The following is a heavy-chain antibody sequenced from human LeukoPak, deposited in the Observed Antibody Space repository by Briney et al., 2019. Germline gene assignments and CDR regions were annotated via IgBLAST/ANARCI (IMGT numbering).Heavy chain of an antibody. V-gene: IGHV4-34*01. Sequence: PSETLSLTCTVYGGSFSSHYWAWIRQPPGKGLEWIGEIHPAGGTNYNPSLKSRVTMSIDTSKNHFSLQLSSVTAADTAVYYCVTRTDWGQGTLVSVS. CDR3: VTRTD. D-gene: IGHD1-14*01. J-gene: IGHJ4*02. CDR2: IHPAGGT. CDR1: GGSFSSHY.